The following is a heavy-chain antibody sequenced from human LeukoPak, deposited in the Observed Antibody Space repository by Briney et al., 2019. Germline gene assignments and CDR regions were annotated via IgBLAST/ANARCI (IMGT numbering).Heavy chain of an antibody. CDR2: IWYDGSNK. J-gene: IGHJ4*02. Sequence: GGSLRLSCAASGFTFSSYGMHWVRQAPGKGLEWVAVIWYDGSNKYYADSVKGRFTISSDNSKNTLYLQMNSLRAEDTAVYYCARDNYDSSGYYDYWGQGTLVTVSS. V-gene: IGHV3-33*01. D-gene: IGHD3-22*01. CDR3: ARDNYDSSGYYDY. CDR1: GFTFSSYG.